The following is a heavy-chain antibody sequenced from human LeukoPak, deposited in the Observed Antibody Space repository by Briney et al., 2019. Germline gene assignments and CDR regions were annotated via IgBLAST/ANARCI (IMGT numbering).Heavy chain of an antibody. V-gene: IGHV5-51*01. J-gene: IGHJ4*02. Sequence: GGSLKISCKGSGYSFTSYWIGWVRQIPGKGLEWMGIIYPGDSDTSYSTSFQGQVTISADKSISTAYLQWSSLKASDTAMYYCATTGAYCGGDCYSAFDYWGQRTLVTVSS. CDR3: ATTGAYCGGDCYSAFDY. D-gene: IGHD2-21*02. CDR1: GYSFTSYW. CDR2: IYPGDSDT.